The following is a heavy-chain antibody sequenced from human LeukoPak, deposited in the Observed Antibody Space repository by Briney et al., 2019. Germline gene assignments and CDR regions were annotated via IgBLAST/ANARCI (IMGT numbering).Heavy chain of an antibody. V-gene: IGHV1-46*03. J-gene: IGHJ6*03. Sequence: GASVKVSCKASGYTFTSYDINWVRQATGQGLEWMGIINPSGGSTSYAQKFQGRVTMTRDTSTSTVYMELSSLRSEDTAVYYCARENTYYDFFGNYYYMDVWGKGTTVTVSS. CDR2: INPSGGST. CDR3: ARENTYYDFFGNYYYMDV. D-gene: IGHD3-3*01. CDR1: GYTFTSYD.